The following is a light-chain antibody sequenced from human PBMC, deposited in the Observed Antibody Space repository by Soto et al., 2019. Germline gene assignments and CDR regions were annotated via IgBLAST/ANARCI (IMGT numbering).Light chain of an antibody. V-gene: IGKV2-28*01. Sequence: DIVMTQSTISLPVTPGEPASISCRSSQSLLHSNGYNYLDWYLQKPGQSPQLLIYLGSNRASGVPDRFSGSGSGTDFALKISRVEAEDVGVYYCMQGTHWPITFGQGTRLENK. CDR2: LGS. CDR1: QSLLHSNGYNY. CDR3: MQGTHWPIT. J-gene: IGKJ5*01.